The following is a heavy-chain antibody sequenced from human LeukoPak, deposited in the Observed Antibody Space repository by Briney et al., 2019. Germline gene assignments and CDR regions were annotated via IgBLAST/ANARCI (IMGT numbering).Heavy chain of an antibody. J-gene: IGHJ4*02. CDR1: GFTFSSYA. CDR3: AKGGVGSGKTFDS. CDR2: ISGSGGST. Sequence: GGSLRLSCAASGFTFSSYAMSWVSHAPGKGLEWVSGISGSGGSTYYADSVKGRFTISRDNSKNTLYLQMNSLRAEDTAMYYCAKGGVGSGKTFDSWGQGTLVTVSS. V-gene: IGHV3-23*01. D-gene: IGHD3-10*01.